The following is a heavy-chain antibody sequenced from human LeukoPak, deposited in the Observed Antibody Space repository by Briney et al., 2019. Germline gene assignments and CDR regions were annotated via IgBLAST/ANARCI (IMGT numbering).Heavy chain of an antibody. J-gene: IGHJ2*01. V-gene: IGHV3-23*01. Sequence: QPGGSLRLSCAASGFTFSSYAMSWVRQAPGKGLEWVSAISGRGGSTYYADSVKGRFTISRDSSKSTLYLQMNSLRAEDTAVYYCAKDINYDYGDYVWYFDLWGRGTLVTVSS. CDR3: AKDINYDYGDYVWYFDL. D-gene: IGHD4-17*01. CDR2: ISGRGGST. CDR1: GFTFSSYA.